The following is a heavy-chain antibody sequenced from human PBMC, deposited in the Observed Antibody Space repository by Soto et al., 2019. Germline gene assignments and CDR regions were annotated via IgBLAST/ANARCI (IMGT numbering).Heavy chain of an antibody. CDR2: IYYSGST. Sequence: PSDTLSLTCTVSGGSISSYYWIWIRQPPGKGLEWIGYIYYSGSTNYNPSLKSRVTISVDTSKNQFSLKLSSVTAADTAVYYCARDQVPAALLGWFEPWGQGTLVTVSS. V-gene: IGHV4-59*01. D-gene: IGHD2-2*01. CDR1: GGSISSYY. CDR3: ARDQVPAALLGWFEP. J-gene: IGHJ5*02.